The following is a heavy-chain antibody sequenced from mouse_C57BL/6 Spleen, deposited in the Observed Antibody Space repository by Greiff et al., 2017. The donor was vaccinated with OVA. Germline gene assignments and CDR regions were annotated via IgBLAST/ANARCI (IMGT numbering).Heavy chain of an antibody. Sequence: DVLLVESGGGLVKPGGSLKLSCAASGFTFSDYGMHWVRQAPEKGLEWVAYISSGSSNSYYADTVKGRVTISRDNAKNTLFLQMTSLRSEDTAMYYCARDWFAYWGQGTLVTVSA. J-gene: IGHJ3*01. CDR3: ARDWFAY. V-gene: IGHV5-17*01. CDR1: GFTFSDYG. CDR2: ISSGSSNS.